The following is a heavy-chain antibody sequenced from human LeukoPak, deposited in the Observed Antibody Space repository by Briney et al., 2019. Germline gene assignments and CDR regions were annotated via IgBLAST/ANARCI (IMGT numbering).Heavy chain of an antibody. V-gene: IGHV3-74*01. CDR2: ISDVGSHT. CDR3: ARDLGQYYDTSDNWFDP. J-gene: IGHJ5*02. D-gene: IGHD3-22*01. Sequence: GGSLRLSCAASGFTFSSYWMHWVRQAPGKGLVWVSRISDVGSHTFYADSVKGRFTISRDNAKNTLNLQMNSLRAEDTAVYYCARDLGQYYDTSDNWFDPWGQGTLVTVSS. CDR1: GFTFSSYW.